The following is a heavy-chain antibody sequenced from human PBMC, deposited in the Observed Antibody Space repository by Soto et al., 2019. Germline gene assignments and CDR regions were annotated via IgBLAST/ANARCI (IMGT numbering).Heavy chain of an antibody. D-gene: IGHD2-15*01. CDR2: IYYSGST. J-gene: IGHJ4*01. V-gene: IGHV4-39*01. Sequence: SETLSLTCTVSGGSISSSSYYWCWIRQPPGKGLEWIGSIYYSGSTYYNPSLKSRVTISVDTSKNQFSLKLSSVTATDTAVYYCARRAIVVVAAATPMDFDSWGHGTLVTVSS. CDR3: ARRAIVVVAAATPMDFDS. CDR1: GGSISSSSYY.